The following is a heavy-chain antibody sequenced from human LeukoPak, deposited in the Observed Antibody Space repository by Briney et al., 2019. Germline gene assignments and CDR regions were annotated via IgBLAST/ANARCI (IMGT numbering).Heavy chain of an antibody. CDR3: AREEYGDTLDY. D-gene: IGHD4-17*01. V-gene: IGHV4-61*03. CDR1: GGSVSSGSYY. Sequence: SETLSLTRTCSGGSVSSGSYYWRWIRQPPGEGVVGIGYIYYSGSTNYNPSLKSPVTLLVDTSKKHFTPKLSSVNTADPAVYYCAREEYGDTLDYWGQGTLVTVSS. J-gene: IGHJ4*02. CDR2: IYYSGST.